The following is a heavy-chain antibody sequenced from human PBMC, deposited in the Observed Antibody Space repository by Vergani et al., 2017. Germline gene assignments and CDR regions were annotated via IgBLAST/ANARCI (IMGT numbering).Heavy chain of an antibody. D-gene: IGHD3-22*01. CDR2: IYYSGST. Sequence: QLQLQESGPGLVKPSETLSLTCTVSGGSISSSSYYWGWIRQPPGKGLEWIGSIYYSGSTYYNPSLKSRFTISVDTSKNQFSLKLSSVTAADTAVYYCARGRTYNYYDSSGYYYVRGYFDYWGQGTLVTVSS. J-gene: IGHJ4*02. CDR1: GGSISSSSYY. CDR3: ARGRTYNYYDSSGYYYVRGYFDY. V-gene: IGHV4-39*01.